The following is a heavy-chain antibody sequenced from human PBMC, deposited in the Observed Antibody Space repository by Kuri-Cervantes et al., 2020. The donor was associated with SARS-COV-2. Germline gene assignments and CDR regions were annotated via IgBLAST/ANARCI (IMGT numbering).Heavy chain of an antibody. CDR3: ATAPAVVAANWFDP. CDR1: GYTFTGYY. D-gene: IGHD2-15*01. V-gene: IGHV1-2*02. J-gene: IGHJ5*02. Sequence: ASVKVSCKASGYTFTGYYMHWVRQAPGQGLEWMGWINPNSGGTNYAQKFQGRVTMTRDTSISTVYMELSRLRSDDTAVYYCATAPAVVAANWFDPWGQGTLVTVSS. CDR2: INPNSGGT.